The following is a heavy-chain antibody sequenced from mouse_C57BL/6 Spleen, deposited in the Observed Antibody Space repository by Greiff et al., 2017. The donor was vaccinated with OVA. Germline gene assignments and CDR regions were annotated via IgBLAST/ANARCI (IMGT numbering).Heavy chain of an antibody. J-gene: IGHJ4*01. CDR2: ISSGSSTI. D-gene: IGHD1-1*01. CDR3: ARRATVVATPLDY. V-gene: IGHV5-17*01. CDR1: GFTFSDYG. Sequence: EVMLVESGGGLVKPGGSLKLSCAASGFTFSDYGMHWVRQAPEKGLEWVAYISSGSSTIYYADTVKGRFTISRDNAKNTLFLQMTSLRSEDTAMYYCARRATVVATPLDYWGQGTSVTVSS.